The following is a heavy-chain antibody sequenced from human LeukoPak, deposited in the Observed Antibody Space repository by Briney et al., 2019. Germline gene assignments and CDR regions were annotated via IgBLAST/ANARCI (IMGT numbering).Heavy chain of an antibody. J-gene: IGHJ4*02. CDR3: ARDTVDKPIKFYDYVWGSYRQKEYYFDY. CDR2: INTNTGNP. D-gene: IGHD3-16*02. CDR1: GYTFTSYA. V-gene: IGHV7-4-1*02. Sequence: ASVKVSCKASGYTFTSYAMNWVRQAPGQGLEWMGWINTNTGNPTYAQGFTGRVVFSLDTSVSTAYLQISSLKAEDTAVYYCARDTVDKPIKFYDYVWGSYRQKEYYFDYWGQGTLVTVSS.